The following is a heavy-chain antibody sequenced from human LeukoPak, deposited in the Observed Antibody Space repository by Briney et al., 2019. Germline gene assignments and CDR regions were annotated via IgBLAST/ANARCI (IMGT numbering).Heavy chain of an antibody. CDR1: GDSISSSTYY. D-gene: IGHD2-8*02. CDR3: ARTLLGRLFDY. Sequence: PSETLSLTCTVSGDSISSSTYYWGWIRQPPGKGLEWIGSINNGGNTYYNPSLKSRVTLSVDTSKNQFSLKLSSVTAADTAVYYCARTLLGRLFDYWGQGTLVTVSS. CDR2: INNGGNT. V-gene: IGHV4-39*01. J-gene: IGHJ4*02.